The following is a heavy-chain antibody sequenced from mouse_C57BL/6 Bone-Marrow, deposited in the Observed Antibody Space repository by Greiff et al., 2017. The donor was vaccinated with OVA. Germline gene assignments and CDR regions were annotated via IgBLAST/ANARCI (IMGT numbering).Heavy chain of an antibody. V-gene: IGHV5-6*01. CDR1: GFTFSSYG. CDR2: ISSGGSYT. J-gene: IGHJ3*01. Sequence: EVQVVESGGDLVKPGGSLKLSCAASGFTFSSYGMSWVRPTPDKMLEWVATISSGGSYTYYPDSVQGRFTISRDNAKNTLYLQMSSLRTEDTAMYYCARKSLEFVGFAYWGQGTLVTVSA. CDR3: ARKSLEFVGFAY.